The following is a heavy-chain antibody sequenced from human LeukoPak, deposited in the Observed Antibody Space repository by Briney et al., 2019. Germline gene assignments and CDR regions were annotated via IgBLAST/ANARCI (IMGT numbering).Heavy chain of an antibody. CDR1: GFTFSDYW. Sequence: PGGSLRLSCAASGFTFSDYWMHWVRQAPGKGLVWVSRVNSDGSTTSYADSVKGRFTISRDNAKNSLYLQMNSLRAEDTAVYYCARDPPFIIGTTFFDYWGQGTLVTVSS. CDR2: VNSDGSTT. D-gene: IGHD1-20*01. V-gene: IGHV3-74*01. J-gene: IGHJ4*02. CDR3: ARDPPFIIGTTFFDY.